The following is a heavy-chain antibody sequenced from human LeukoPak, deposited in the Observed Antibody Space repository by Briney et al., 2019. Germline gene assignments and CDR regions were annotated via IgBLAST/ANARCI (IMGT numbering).Heavy chain of an antibody. Sequence: SETLSLTCTVSGGSISSGDYYWSWIRQPPGKGLEWIGYIYHSGSTYYNPSLKSRVTISVDRSKNQFSLKLSSVTAADTAVYYCARGVGQLVNFDYWGQGTLVTVSS. CDR3: ARGVGQLVNFDY. CDR1: GGSISSGDYY. V-gene: IGHV4-30-4*01. D-gene: IGHD6-6*01. J-gene: IGHJ4*02. CDR2: IYHSGST.